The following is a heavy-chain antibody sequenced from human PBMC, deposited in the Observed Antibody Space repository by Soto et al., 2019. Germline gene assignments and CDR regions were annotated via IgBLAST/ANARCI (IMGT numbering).Heavy chain of an antibody. J-gene: IGHJ4*01. CDR3: SRERSTYYDFWSGYYDY. D-gene: IGHD3-3*01. Sequence: GGSLRLSCAASGFTFSSYWMHWVRQAPGKGLVWVSRINRDGSSTSYADSVKGRFTISRDNAKNTLYLQMNSLRAEDTAVYYCSRERSTYYDFWSGYYDYWGRGTLVTVSS. V-gene: IGHV3-74*01. CDR1: GFTFSSYW. CDR2: INRDGSST.